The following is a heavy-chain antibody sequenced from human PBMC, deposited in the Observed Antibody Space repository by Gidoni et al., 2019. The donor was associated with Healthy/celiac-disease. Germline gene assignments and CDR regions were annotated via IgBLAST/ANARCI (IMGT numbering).Heavy chain of an antibody. CDR1: GGSFSGYY. V-gene: IGHV4-34*01. CDR3: ARGQDIVIIPAAPGGIRGAGYYMDV. J-gene: IGHJ6*03. CDR2: VNHSGST. Sequence: QVQLQQWGAGLLKPSETLSLTCAVYGGSFSGYYWSWIRKPPGKGLEWIGDVNHSGSTNYNPSLKSRVTISVDTSKNQFSLKLSSVTAADTAVYYCARGQDIVIIPAAPGGIRGAGYYMDVWGKGTTVTVSS. D-gene: IGHD2-2*01.